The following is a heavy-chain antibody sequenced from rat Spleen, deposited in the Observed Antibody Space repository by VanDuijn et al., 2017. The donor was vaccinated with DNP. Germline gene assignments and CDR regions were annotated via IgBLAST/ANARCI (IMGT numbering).Heavy chain of an antibody. V-gene: IGHV2-1*01. J-gene: IGHJ2*01. Sequence: QVQLKESGPGLVQPSQTLSLTCTVSGFSLTRNSVHWVRQPPGKGLEWMGRIRTNEITDYNSALNPRLSISRDTSKSQVFLKMNSLQSEDTATYYCVRDPYNAGFDYWGQGVTVTVSS. CDR1: GFSLTRNS. D-gene: IGHD4-3*01. CDR2: IRTNEIT. CDR3: VRDPYNAGFDY.